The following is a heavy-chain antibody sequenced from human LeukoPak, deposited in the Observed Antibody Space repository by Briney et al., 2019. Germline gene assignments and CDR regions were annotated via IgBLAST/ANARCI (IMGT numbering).Heavy chain of an antibody. CDR2: IDPDSGGT. D-gene: IGHD1-26*01. Sequence: ASVKVSCXASGYTFTGYYMHWVRQAPGQGLEWMGRIDPDSGGTKSAQKFQGRVIMTRDTSISTAYLDLSRLRSDDTAVYFCARSVGATLLDHWGQGSLVTVSS. CDR1: GYTFTGYY. J-gene: IGHJ4*02. CDR3: ARSVGATLLDH. V-gene: IGHV1-2*06.